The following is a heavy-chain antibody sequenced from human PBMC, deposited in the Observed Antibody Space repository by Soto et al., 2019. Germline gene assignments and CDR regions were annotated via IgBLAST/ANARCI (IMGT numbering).Heavy chain of an antibody. CDR2: ISGSRTTI. J-gene: IGHJ6*03. CDR1: GFTFSDYY. V-gene: IGHV3-11*01. CDR3: ARVHCSSISCYSAYYYMDV. D-gene: IGHD2-2*01. Sequence: GGSLRLSCAASGFTFSDYYMSWIRQAPGKGLEWASYISGSRTTIYYADSVKGRFTISRDNAKNSPYLQMNSLRAEDTAVYYCARVHCSSISCYSAYYYMDVWGKGTTVTVSS.